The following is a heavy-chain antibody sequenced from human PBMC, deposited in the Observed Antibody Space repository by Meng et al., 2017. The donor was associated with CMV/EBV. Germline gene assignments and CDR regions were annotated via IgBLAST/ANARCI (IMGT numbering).Heavy chain of an antibody. V-gene: IGHV2-5*01. CDR2: IYWNDDK. Sequence: SGPTLVKPTQTLTLTCTFSGFSLSTSGVGVGWIRQPPGKALEWLALIYWNDDKRYSPSLKSRLTITKDTSKNQVVLTMTNMDPVDTATYYCAHETTEHGFWSGFYPPWGQGTLVTVSS. J-gene: IGHJ5*02. CDR3: AHETTEHGFWSGFYPP. CDR1: GFSLSTSGVG. D-gene: IGHD3-3*01.